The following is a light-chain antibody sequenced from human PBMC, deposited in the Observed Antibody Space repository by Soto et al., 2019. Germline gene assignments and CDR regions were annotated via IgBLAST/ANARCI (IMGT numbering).Light chain of an antibody. V-gene: IGKV3D-15*01. J-gene: IGKJ5*01. CDR3: QQYNNWPPIT. Sequence: EIVMTQSPATLSVSPGEGVTLSCRASQSVSSNLAWYQQRPGQAPRLVIYDASSRATGIPDRFSGSGSGTEFTLTISSLQSEDFAVYYCQQYNNWPPITFGQGTRLEIK. CDR2: DAS. CDR1: QSVSSN.